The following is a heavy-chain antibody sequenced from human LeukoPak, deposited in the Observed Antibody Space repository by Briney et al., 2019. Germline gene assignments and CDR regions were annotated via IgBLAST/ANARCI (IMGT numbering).Heavy chain of an antibody. CDR2: IIPIFGTA. V-gene: IGHV1-69*13. D-gene: IGHD6-13*01. Sequence: PGASVKVSCQASGYTFTGYFMHWVRQAPGQGLEWMGGIIPIFGTANYAQKFQGRVTITADESTSTAYMELSSLRSEDTAVYYCATAAAGPGYFDYWGQGTLVTVSS. CDR1: GYTFTGYF. CDR3: ATAAAGPGYFDY. J-gene: IGHJ4*02.